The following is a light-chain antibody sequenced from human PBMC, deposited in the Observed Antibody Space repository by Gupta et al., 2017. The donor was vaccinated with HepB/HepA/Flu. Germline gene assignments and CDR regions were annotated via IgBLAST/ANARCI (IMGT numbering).Light chain of an antibody. Sequence: VIWITQSPSLLSASTGDRVTISCRMSQCISSYLAWYQQKPGKAPERLIYAASTVQSGVPSRFSGSGSGTDFTLTISGRQSEDFATYYCQHDNSFPWTVGQGTKVEIK. CDR3: QHDNSFPWT. CDR2: AAS. V-gene: IGKV1D-8*03. CDR1: QCISSY. J-gene: IGKJ1*01.